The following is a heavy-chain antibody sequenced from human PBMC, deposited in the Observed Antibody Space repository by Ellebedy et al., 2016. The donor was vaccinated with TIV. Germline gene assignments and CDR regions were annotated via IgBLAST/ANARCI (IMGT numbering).Heavy chain of an antibody. CDR3: ARGLYGSGSPPLDL. V-gene: IGHV3-74*01. D-gene: IGHD3-10*01. CDR2: INSDGSST. Sequence: GESLKISCAASGFTFSSYWMHWVRQAPGKGLVWVSRINSDGSSTNYADSVKGRFTISRDNSKNTLYLQMNSLRAEDTAVYYCARGLYGSGSPPLDLWGRGTLVTVSS. J-gene: IGHJ2*01. CDR1: GFTFSSYW.